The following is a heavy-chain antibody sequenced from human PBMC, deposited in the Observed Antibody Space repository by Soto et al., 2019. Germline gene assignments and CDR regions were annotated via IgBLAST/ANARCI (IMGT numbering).Heavy chain of an antibody. D-gene: IGHD4-17*01. J-gene: IGHJ6*02. V-gene: IGHV4-59*01. CDR2: IYYSGST. CDR3: ARHYGDYPQGYYGMDV. CDR1: GGSISSYY. Sequence: QVQLQESGPGLVKPSETLSLTCTVAGGSISSYYWSWIRQPPGKGLEWIGYIYYSGSTNYNPSLKRPVTMSVDTSKNQFSRKLSSVTSADTAVYYCARHYGDYPQGYYGMDVWGQGTTVTVSS.